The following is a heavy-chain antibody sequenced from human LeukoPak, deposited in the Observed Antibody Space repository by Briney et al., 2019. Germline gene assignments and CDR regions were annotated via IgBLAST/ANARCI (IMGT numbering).Heavy chain of an antibody. CDR2: IYYSGST. CDR3: ARSRREGYNGNWFDP. J-gene: IGHJ5*02. CDR1: GGSISSYY. V-gene: IGHV4-59*06. Sequence: SETLSLTCTVSGGSISSYYWSWIRQPPGKGLEWIGYIYYSGSTYYNPSLKSRVTISVDTSKNQFSLKLSSVTAADTAVYYCARSRREGYNGNWFDPWGQGTLVTVSS. D-gene: IGHD5-24*01.